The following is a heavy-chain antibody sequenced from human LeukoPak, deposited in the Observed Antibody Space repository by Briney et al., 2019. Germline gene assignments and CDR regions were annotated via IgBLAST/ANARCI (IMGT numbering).Heavy chain of an antibody. V-gene: IGHV4-34*01. Sequence: SETLSLTCAVYGGSFSGYYWSWIRQPPGKGLEWIGEINHSGSTNYNPSLKSRVTISVDTSKNQFSLKLSSVTAADTAVYFCARGPYSYDSSGAFDIWGRGTMVTVSS. D-gene: IGHD3-22*01. CDR3: ARGPYSYDSSGAFDI. J-gene: IGHJ3*02. CDR2: INHSGST. CDR1: GGSFSGYY.